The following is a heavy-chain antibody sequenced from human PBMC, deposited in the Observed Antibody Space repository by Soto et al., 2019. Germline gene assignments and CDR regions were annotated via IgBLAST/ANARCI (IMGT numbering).Heavy chain of an antibody. Sequence: QVELQESGPGLVKPAETLFVTCSVSGSSFRNYYWDWIRQSPGRALEWIGPVHTPSATPNYNPSFQGRVAIITDLSRNKVSLRLTSVTAADTAMYYCTRSSAKSGYSGYSVDFWGQGTLVTVSS. CDR1: GSSFRNYY. CDR3: TRSSAKSGYSGYSVDF. D-gene: IGHD3-22*01. CDR2: VHTPSATP. V-gene: IGHV4-4*07. J-gene: IGHJ4*02.